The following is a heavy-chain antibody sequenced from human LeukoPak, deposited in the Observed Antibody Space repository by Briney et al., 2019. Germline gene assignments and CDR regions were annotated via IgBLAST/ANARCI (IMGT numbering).Heavy chain of an antibody. V-gene: IGHV3-66*01. CDR2: IDSTGST. D-gene: IGHD5-18*01. Sequence: GGSLRLSCVASGILVSSNYMSWVRQAPGKGLEWVSFIDSTGSTYYADSVKGRFTISRDNSRNTLYLQMNSLRVEDTAVYYCARRERLGYSYGRGTLDIWGQGTMVTVSS. CDR3: ARRERLGYSYGRGTLDI. J-gene: IGHJ3*02. CDR1: GILVSSNY.